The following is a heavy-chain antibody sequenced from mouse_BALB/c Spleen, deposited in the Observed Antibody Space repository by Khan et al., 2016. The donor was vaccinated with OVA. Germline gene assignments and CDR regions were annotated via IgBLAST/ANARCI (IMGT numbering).Heavy chain of an antibody. V-gene: IGHV14-3*02. CDR3: ATLSGNPFAF. J-gene: IGHJ3*01. CDR2: IDPPNDDS. D-gene: IGHD2-1*01. CDR1: GFNIKDTY. Sequence: VQLQQPGAELVKPGDSVTLSCSASGFNIKDTYIHWMKQRPEQGLEWIGRIDPPNDDSKYGPKFQAKATSTADTSSNTAYLQHSSLTSEDTTVYYCATLSGNPFAFWGQGTLVSVSA.